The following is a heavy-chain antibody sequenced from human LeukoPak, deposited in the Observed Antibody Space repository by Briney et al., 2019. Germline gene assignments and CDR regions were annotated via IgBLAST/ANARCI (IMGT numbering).Heavy chain of an antibody. D-gene: IGHD1-26*01. CDR2: ISGSSNFI. V-gene: IGHV3-21*01. Sequence: GGSLRLSCAASGFTISGYNMHWVRQAPGKGLEWVSSISGSSNFIYYTDSVKGRFTISRDNAKNSLYLQMNSQRADDTAVYYCARVGGELLPLDYWGQGTLVTVSS. CDR3: ARVGGELLPLDY. J-gene: IGHJ4*02. CDR1: GFTISGYN.